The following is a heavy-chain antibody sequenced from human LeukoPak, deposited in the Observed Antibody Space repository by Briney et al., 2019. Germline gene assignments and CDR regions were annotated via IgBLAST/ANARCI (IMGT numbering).Heavy chain of an antibody. D-gene: IGHD1-26*01. CDR3: TRDSGTYNWFGP. V-gene: IGHV3-73*01. J-gene: IGHJ5*02. CDR1: GFTFSGSA. Sequence: GSLRLSCAASGFTFSGSAIHWVRQSSGKGLEWVGQIDKKDKGYATATAYAASVKGRFTISRDDSINTAYLQMKSLKTEDTALYYCTRDSGTYNWFGPWGQGTLVTVSS. CDR2: IDKKDKGYATAT.